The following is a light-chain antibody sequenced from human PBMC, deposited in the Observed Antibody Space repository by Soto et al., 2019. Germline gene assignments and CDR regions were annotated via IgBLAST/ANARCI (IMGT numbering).Light chain of an antibody. CDR3: QQYKTYPFT. J-gene: IGKJ4*01. Sequence: DIQMTQSPSSLSASIGDRVIITCRANQDIGTSLAWFQQKPGNAPKSLIYAASTLQSGAPSRFSGSGSGTDFILTISSLQPEDLVTYYCQQYKTYPFTFGGGTKVEIK. V-gene: IGKV1-16*01. CDR1: QDIGTS. CDR2: AAS.